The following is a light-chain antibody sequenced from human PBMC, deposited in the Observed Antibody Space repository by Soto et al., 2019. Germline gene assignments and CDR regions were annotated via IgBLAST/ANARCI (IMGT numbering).Light chain of an antibody. J-gene: IGKJ4*01. CDR1: QGTSGW. CDR3: QQASNFPLT. Sequence: DVQMTQSPSSVSASVGDTVTITCRARQGTSGWLSWYQQKPGRAPKLLIYPASTLESGVPSRFSGSGSETYFTLTITRLQPEDFAPYFCQQASNFPLTFGGGTRVAIK. V-gene: IGKV1-12*01. CDR2: PAS.